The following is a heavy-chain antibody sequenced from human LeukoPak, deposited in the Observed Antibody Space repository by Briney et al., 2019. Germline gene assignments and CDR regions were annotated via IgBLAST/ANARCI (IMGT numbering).Heavy chain of an antibody. D-gene: IGHD1-26*01. CDR1: GYTFTNYA. CDR3: ARGYSGCFHY. CDR2: INTGSGNT. J-gene: IGHJ4*02. Sequence: ASVKVSCKASGYTFTNYAMNWVRQAPGQGLEWMGWINTGSGNTKYSQRFQDRVTITMDTSASTVYMEMNDLGSEDTAVYYCARGYSGCFHYWGQGALVTVSS. V-gene: IGHV1-3*04.